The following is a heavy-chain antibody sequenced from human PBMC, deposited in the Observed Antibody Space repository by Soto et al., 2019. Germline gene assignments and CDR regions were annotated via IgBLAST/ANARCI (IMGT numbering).Heavy chain of an antibody. V-gene: IGHV3-30*03. Sequence: AGGALRLSCAVSGFTLTNPGIHWVRQAPGKGLEWVADISYNASEKYYVDSVKGRFTISRDNAKNSLYLQMNSLRAEDTAVYYCVREQQLAYWGQGTLVTVSS. D-gene: IGHD1-1*01. CDR2: ISYNASEK. CDR3: VREQQLAY. J-gene: IGHJ4*02. CDR1: GFTLTNPG.